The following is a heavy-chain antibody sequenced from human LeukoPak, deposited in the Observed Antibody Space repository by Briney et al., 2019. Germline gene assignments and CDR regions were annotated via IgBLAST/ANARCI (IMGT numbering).Heavy chain of an antibody. CDR2: IYSGGNT. D-gene: IGHD4-17*01. CDR1: GFSVSSNH. CDR3: ARVGEHDYGDSLYYFDY. Sequence: GGSLRLSCAASGFSVSSNHMSWVRQAPGKGLEWVSVIYSGGNTNYADSVKGRFTISRDKSKNTLYLQMNSLRVEDTAVYYCARVGEHDYGDSLYYFDYWGQGTLVTVSS. J-gene: IGHJ4*02. V-gene: IGHV3-53*01.